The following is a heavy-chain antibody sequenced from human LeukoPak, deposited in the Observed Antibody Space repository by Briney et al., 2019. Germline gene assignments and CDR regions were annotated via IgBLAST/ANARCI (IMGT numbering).Heavy chain of an antibody. Sequence: SETLSLTCTVSGGSISSYYWSWIRQPPGKGLEWIGYIYYSGSTSYKPSLKSRVTISVHTSKNQFSLKLRSVTAADTAVYYCARETSQKGAHYMDVWGKGTTVTISS. V-gene: IGHV4-59*01. CDR2: IYYSGST. CDR3: ARETSQKGAHYMDV. CDR1: GGSISSYY. D-gene: IGHD3-16*01. J-gene: IGHJ6*03.